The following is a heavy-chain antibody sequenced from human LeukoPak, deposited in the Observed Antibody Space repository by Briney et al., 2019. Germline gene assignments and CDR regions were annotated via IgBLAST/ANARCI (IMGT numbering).Heavy chain of an antibody. V-gene: IGHV1-2*02. CDR1: GYTFTGYY. J-gene: IGHJ4*02. CDR2: INPNSGGT. D-gene: IGHD6-19*01. CDR3: ARVNYSSGWYVPFC. Sequence: ASVKVSCKASGYTFTGYYMHWVRQAPGQGLEWMGWINPNSGGTNYAQKFQGRVTMTRDTSISTAYMELSRLRSDDTAVYYCARVNYSSGWYVPFCWGQGTLVTVSS.